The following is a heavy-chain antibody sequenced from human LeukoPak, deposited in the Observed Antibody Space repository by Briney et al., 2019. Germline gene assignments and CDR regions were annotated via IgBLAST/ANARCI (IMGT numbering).Heavy chain of an antibody. CDR1: GFTFNNAW. J-gene: IGHJ4*02. V-gene: IGHV3-15*01. D-gene: IGHD1-26*01. Sequence: LGGSLRLSCAASGFTFNNAWMSWVRQAPGKGLEWVGRIKSKTDGGTTDYAAPVKGRFTISRDDSKNTLYLQMNSLKTEDTAVYFCTSKPSGSYFGGGDYWGQGTLVTVSS. CDR3: TSKPSGSYFGGGDY. CDR2: IKSKTDGGTT.